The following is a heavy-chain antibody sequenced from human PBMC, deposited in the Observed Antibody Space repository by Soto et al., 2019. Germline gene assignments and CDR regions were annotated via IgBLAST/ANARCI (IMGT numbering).Heavy chain of an antibody. CDR3: ASPYTPYYYGSGGWAFYI. CDR1: GYSFTSYW. V-gene: IGHV5-51*01. J-gene: IGHJ3*02. Sequence: PGESLKISCKGSGYSFTSYWIGWVRQMPGKGLEWMGIIYPGDSDTRYSPSFQGQVTISADKSISTAYLQWSSLKASDTAMYYCASPYTPYYYGSGGWAFYIWGQGTMVTVSS. D-gene: IGHD3-10*01. CDR2: IYPGDSDT.